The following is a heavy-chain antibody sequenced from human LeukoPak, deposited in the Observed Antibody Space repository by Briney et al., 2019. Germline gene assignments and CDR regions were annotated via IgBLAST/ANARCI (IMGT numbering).Heavy chain of an antibody. J-gene: IGHJ4*02. CDR1: GFTFDDYA. CDR2: ISWNSGSI. Sequence: QAGGSLRLSCAASGFTFDDYAMHWVRQAPGKGLEWVSGISWNSGSIGYADSVKGRFTISRDNAKNSLYLQMNSLRAEDTALYYCAREGYSSSGSYFDYWGQGTLVTVSS. CDR3: AREGYSSSGSYFDY. D-gene: IGHD6-6*01. V-gene: IGHV3-9*01.